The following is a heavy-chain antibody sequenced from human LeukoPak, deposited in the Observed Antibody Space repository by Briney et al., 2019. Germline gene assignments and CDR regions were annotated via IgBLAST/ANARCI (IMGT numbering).Heavy chain of an antibody. Sequence: PSETLSLTCTVSGGSISSGGYYWSWIRQHPGKGLEWIGYIYYSGSTYYNPSLKSRVTISVDTSKNQFSLKLSSVTAADTAVYYCARQRRDGYNYLSSWGQGTLVTVSS. CDR3: ARQRRDGYNYLSS. D-gene: IGHD5-24*01. V-gene: IGHV4-39*01. CDR2: IYYSGST. CDR1: GGSISSGGYY. J-gene: IGHJ5*02.